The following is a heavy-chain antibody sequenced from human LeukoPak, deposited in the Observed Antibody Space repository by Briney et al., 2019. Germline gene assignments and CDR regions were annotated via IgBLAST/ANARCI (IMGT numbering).Heavy chain of an antibody. D-gene: IGHD6-19*01. CDR2: IYYSGST. V-gene: IGHV4-39*07. CDR3: ARDVSLGFTRTGYSSGWYQDY. J-gene: IGHJ4*02. Sequence: SETLSLTCTVSGGSISSSSYYWGWIRQPPGKVLEWIGSIYYSGSTYYNPSLKSRVTISVDTSKNQFSLKLSSVTAADTAVYYCARDVSLGFTRTGYSSGWYQDYWGQGTLVTVSS. CDR1: GGSISSSSYY.